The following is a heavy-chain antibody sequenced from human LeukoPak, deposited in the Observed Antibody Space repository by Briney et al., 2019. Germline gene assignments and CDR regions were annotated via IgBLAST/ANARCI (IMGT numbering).Heavy chain of an antibody. J-gene: IGHJ3*02. CDR1: GGTFSSYA. CDR2: IIPIFGTA. Sequence: ASVKVSCKASGGTFSSYAISWVRQAPGQGLEWMGGIIPIFGTANYAQKFQGRVTMTEDTSTDTAYMELSSLRSEDTAVYYCATRYSSSWPDAFDIWGQGTMVTVSS. CDR3: ATRYSSSWPDAFDI. V-gene: IGHV1-69*06. D-gene: IGHD6-13*01.